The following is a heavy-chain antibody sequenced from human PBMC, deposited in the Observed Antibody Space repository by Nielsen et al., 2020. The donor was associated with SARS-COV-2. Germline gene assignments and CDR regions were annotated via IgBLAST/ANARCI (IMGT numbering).Heavy chain of an antibody. CDR3: ARLSIAAAGTGSDY. CDR2: IYWDDDK. J-gene: IGHJ4*02. V-gene: IGHV2-5*02. CDR1: GFSLTTSGVS. D-gene: IGHD6-13*01. Sequence: SGPTLVKPTQTLTLTCTFSGFSLTTSGVSVGWIRQPPGKALEWLALIYWDDDKRYSPSLKNRLTITKDTSKNQVVLTMTNMDPVDTATYYCARLSIAAAGTGSDYWGQGTLVTVSS.